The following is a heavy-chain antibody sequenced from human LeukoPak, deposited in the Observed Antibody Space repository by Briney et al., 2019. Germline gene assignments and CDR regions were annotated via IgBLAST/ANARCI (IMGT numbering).Heavy chain of an antibody. J-gene: IGHJ4*02. CDR1: GFTFSSYA. CDR3: TRDFDFSSAI. Sequence: GGSLRLSCAASGFTFSSYAMSWVRQAPGKGLEWVSGIIGSGGSTYYADSVKGRFTISRDSSKNTLFLQMNSLRAEDTAVYYCTRDFDFSSAIWGQGTLVTVSS. V-gene: IGHV3-23*01. CDR2: IIGSGGST. D-gene: IGHD3-3*01.